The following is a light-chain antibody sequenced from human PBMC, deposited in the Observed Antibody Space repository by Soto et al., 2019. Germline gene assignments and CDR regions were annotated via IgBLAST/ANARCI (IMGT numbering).Light chain of an antibody. CDR3: QQYGRSPLLYT. Sequence: EIVLTQSPGTLSLAPGERATLSCRTSQSVNSNFLVWYQQKPGQAPRLLVYGSSTRAAGAPDRFSGSGSGTDFTLTISRLEPEDFAVYYCQQYGRSPLLYTFGQGTKLGV. J-gene: IGKJ2*01. V-gene: IGKV3-20*01. CDR2: GSS. CDR1: QSVNSNF.